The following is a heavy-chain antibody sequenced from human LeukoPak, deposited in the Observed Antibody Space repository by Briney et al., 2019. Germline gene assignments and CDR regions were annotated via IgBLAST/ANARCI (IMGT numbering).Heavy chain of an antibody. D-gene: IGHD1-26*01. Sequence: PSETLSLTCTVSGGSISSYYWSWLRQPPGKGLEGIGYIYYSGSTNYNPSLKSRVTISVDTSKNQFSLKLSSVTAADTAVYYCARDLGSGSYNWFDPWGQGTLVTVSS. V-gene: IGHV4-59*12. CDR1: GGSISSYY. CDR2: IYYSGST. CDR3: ARDLGSGSYNWFDP. J-gene: IGHJ5*02.